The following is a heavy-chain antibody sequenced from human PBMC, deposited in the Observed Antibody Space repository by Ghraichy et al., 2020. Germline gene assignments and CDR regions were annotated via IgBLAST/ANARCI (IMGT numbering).Heavy chain of an antibody. Sequence: GSLRLSCASSGFTFSSYSMNWVRQAPGKGLEWISYIISDSNTRYADSVGGRFTISRDNAKNSLYLQMNSLRDEDTAVYFCARDSRYAFDIWGQGTMVTVSS. V-gene: IGHV3-48*02. J-gene: IGHJ3*02. CDR2: IISDSNTR. CDR1: GFTFSSYS. CDR3: ARDSRYAFDI.